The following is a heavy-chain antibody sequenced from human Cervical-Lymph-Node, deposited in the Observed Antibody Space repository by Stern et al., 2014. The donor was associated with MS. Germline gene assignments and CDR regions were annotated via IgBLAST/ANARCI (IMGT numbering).Heavy chain of an antibody. Sequence: VQLVESGAEVKKPGSSVKVSCKASGGTFSSYVISWVRQAPGQGLEWMGGIIPIFGTTNYSQNFQGRVTFPADKSTSTVYMERNSLISEDPPVFSCARAPPATDYWGQGTLVTVSS. V-gene: IGHV1-69*06. CDR3: ARAPPATDY. CDR1: GGTFSSYV. J-gene: IGHJ4*02. CDR2: IIPIFGTT.